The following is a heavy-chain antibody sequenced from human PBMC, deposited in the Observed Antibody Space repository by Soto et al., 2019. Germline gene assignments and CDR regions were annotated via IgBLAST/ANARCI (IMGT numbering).Heavy chain of an antibody. Sequence: ASVKVSCKASGYTFTSYGISWVRQAPGQGLEWMGWISAYNGNTNYAQKLQGRGTMTTDTSTSTAYMELRSLGSDDTAVYYCARLWFGDNWFDPWGQGTLVTASS. CDR3: ARLWFGDNWFDP. D-gene: IGHD3-10*01. CDR2: ISAYNGNT. V-gene: IGHV1-18*01. J-gene: IGHJ5*02. CDR1: GYTFTSYG.